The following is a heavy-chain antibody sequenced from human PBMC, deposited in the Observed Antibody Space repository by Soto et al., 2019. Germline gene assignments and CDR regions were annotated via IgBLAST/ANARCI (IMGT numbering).Heavy chain of an antibody. D-gene: IGHD5-18*01. CDR3: ARDANGYKYGSYFDY. CDR2: INYSGST. V-gene: IGHV4-34*01. J-gene: IGHJ4*02. CDR1: GGSFSGYY. Sequence: KPSETLSLTCSVSGGSFSGYYWSWIRQPPGKGLEWIGEINYSGSTSYNPSLKSRVTVSVDSSKNQFSLNLNSVSAADTAIYFCARDANGYKYGSYFDYWGQGALVTVSS.